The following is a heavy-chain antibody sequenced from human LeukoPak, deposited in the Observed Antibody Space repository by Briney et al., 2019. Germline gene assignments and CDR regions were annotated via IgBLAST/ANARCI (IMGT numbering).Heavy chain of an antibody. Sequence: ASVKVSCKASGGTSSSYAISWVRQAPGQGLEWMGGIIPIFGTANYAQKFQGRVTITTDESTSTAYMELSSLRSEDTAVYYCASGYSYGFSGYFDYWGQGTLVTVSS. V-gene: IGHV1-69*05. D-gene: IGHD5-18*01. CDR3: ASGYSYGFSGYFDY. CDR1: GGTSSSYA. CDR2: IIPIFGTA. J-gene: IGHJ4*02.